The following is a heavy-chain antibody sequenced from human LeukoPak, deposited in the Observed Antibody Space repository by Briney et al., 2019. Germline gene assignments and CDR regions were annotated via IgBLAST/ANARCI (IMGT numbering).Heavy chain of an antibody. CDR1: GGSFSGYY. D-gene: IGHD1-26*01. V-gene: IGHV4-34*01. CDR3: ARGKPGSYKPFDY. CDR2: INHSGST. Sequence: SETLSLTCAVYGGSFSGYYWSWIRQPPGKGLEWIGEINHSGSTNYNPSLKSRVTISVDTSKNQFSLKLSSVTAADTAVYYCARGKPGSYKPFDYWGQGTLVTVSP. J-gene: IGHJ4*02.